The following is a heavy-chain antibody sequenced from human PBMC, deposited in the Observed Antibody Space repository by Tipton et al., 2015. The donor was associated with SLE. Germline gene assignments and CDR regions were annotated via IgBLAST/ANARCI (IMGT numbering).Heavy chain of an antibody. V-gene: IGHV4-61*02. CDR3: ARGPYESSGYYVY. CDR2: IYTSGTN. Sequence: LRLSCTVSGGSISSGNYYWSWIRQPAGKGLEWIGRIYTSGTNNYNPSLKSRVTISVDTSKNQFSLKLGSVTAADTAVYYCARGPYESSGYYVYWGQGTLVTVSS. D-gene: IGHD3-22*01. J-gene: IGHJ4*02. CDR1: GGSISSGNYY.